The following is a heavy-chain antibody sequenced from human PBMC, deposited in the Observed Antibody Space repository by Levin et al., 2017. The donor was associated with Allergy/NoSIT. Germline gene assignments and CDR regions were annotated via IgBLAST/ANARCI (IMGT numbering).Heavy chain of an antibody. CDR2: ISSSSSYI. D-gene: IGHD6-19*01. V-gene: IGHV3-21*01. CDR1: GFTFSSYS. Sequence: GGSLRLSCAASGFTFSSYSMNWVRQAPGKGLEWVSSISSSSSYIYYADSVKGRFTISRDNAKNSLYLQMNSLRAEDTAVYYCARAHDSSGRSDYWGQGTLVTVSS. CDR3: ARAHDSSGRSDY. J-gene: IGHJ4*02.